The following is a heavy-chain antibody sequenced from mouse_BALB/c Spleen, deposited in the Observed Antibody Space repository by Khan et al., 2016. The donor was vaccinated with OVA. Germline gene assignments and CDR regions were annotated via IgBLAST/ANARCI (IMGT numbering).Heavy chain of an antibody. D-gene: IGHD2-12*01. CDR2: ISSGSATI. CDR3: ARASNTRWYFDV. J-gene: IGHJ1*01. CDR1: GFTFSSFG. V-gene: IGHV5-17*02. Sequence: EVELVESGGGFVQPGGSRKLSCAASGFTFSSFGMHWVRQAPEKGLEWVAYISSGSATIYYADTVKGRFTIPRATPKHTLFLQITSPRSEDAAIYYCARASNTRWYFDVWGEGTTVTVSS.